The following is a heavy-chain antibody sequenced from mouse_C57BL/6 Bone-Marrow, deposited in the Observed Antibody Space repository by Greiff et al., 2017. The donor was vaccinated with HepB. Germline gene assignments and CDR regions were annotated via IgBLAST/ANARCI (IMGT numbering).Heavy chain of an antibody. D-gene: IGHD2-3*01. CDR3: ARGDGYYEDYAMDY. Sequence: EVQLVESGGGLVKPGGSLKLSCAASGFTFSSYAMSWVRQTPEKRLEWVATISDGGSYTYYPDNVKGRFTISRDNAKNNLYLQMSHLKSEDTAMYYCARGDGYYEDYAMDYWGQGTSVTVSS. V-gene: IGHV5-4*01. CDR1: GFTFSSYA. J-gene: IGHJ4*01. CDR2: ISDGGSYT.